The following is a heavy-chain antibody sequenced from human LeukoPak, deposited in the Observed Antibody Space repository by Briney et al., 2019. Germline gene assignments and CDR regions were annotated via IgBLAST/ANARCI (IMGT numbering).Heavy chain of an antibody. V-gene: IGHV4-34*01. CDR3: ARGRRIVVVLGATRAHRDYYMDV. Sequence: SSDTVSLTCAVYGGSFSGYYWSWIRQSPGKGLEWIGETYHSGSTNYNPSLKSRVTISLDTSKNQFSLKLSSVTAADTAVYYCARGRRIVVVLGATRAHRDYYMDVWGKGTTVTVSS. J-gene: IGHJ6*03. CDR1: GGSFSGYY. D-gene: IGHD2-15*01. CDR2: TYHSGST.